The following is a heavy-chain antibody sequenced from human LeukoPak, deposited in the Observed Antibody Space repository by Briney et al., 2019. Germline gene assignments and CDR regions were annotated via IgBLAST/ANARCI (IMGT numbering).Heavy chain of an antibody. CDR2: ISSSGSTI. V-gene: IGHV3-11*01. J-gene: IGHJ4*02. CDR1: GFTFSDYY. Sequence: PGGSLRLSCAASGFTFSDYYMSWIRQAPGKGLEWVSYISSSGSTIYYADSVKGRFTISRDNSKNTLYLHMNSLRAEDTAVYSCAKDIMGSGSHALDYWGQGTLVTVSS. D-gene: IGHD1-26*01. CDR3: AKDIMGSGSHALDY.